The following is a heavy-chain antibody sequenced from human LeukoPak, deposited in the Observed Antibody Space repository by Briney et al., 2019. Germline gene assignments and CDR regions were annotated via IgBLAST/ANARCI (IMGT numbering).Heavy chain of an antibody. CDR1: GGSISSGGYY. J-gene: IGHJ4*02. CDR2: IYYSGST. V-gene: IGHV4-31*03. D-gene: IGHD3-10*01. CDR3: ARQYGSGRTRDY. Sequence: SETLSLTCTVSGGSISSGGYYWSWIRQHPGKGLEWIGYIYYSGSTYYNPSLKSRVTISVDTSKNQFSLKLSSVTAADTAVYYCARQYGSGRTRDYWGQGTLVTVSS.